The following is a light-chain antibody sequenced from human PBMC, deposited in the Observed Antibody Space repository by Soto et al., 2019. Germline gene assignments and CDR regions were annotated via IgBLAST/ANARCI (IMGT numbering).Light chain of an antibody. CDR1: QGISSY. Sequence: AIRMTQSPSSLSASTGDRVTITCRASQGISSYLAWYQQKPGKAPKLLISAASTLQSGVPSRFSGSGSGTDFTLTISCLQSEDFATYYCQQYYSYPRTCGQGTKVEIK. J-gene: IGKJ1*01. CDR2: AAS. V-gene: IGKV1-8*01. CDR3: QQYYSYPRT.